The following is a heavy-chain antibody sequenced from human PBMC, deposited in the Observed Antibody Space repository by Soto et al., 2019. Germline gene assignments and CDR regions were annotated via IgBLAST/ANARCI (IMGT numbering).Heavy chain of an antibody. CDR3: ARVGDSSSWYYYGMDV. Sequence: QVQLVESGGGVVQPGRSLRLSCAASGFTFSSYAMHWVRQAPGKGLEWVAVISYDGSNKYYADSVKGRFTISRDNSKNTLYLQMNCLRAEDTAVYYCARVGDSSSWYYYGMDVWGQGTTVTVSS. CDR1: GFTFSSYA. J-gene: IGHJ6*02. V-gene: IGHV3-30-3*01. D-gene: IGHD6-13*01. CDR2: ISYDGSNK.